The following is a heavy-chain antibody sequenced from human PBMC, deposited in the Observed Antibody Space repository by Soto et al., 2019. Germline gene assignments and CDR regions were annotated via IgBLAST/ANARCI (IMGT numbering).Heavy chain of an antibody. CDR1: GYSFTSYW. Sequence: GESLKISCKGSGYSFTSYWIGWVRQMPGKGLEWMGIIYPGDSDTRYSPSFQGQVTISADKSISTAYLQWSSLKASDTAMYYCARHVDYGGNGQYYYGMEVWGQGTTVTVSS. J-gene: IGHJ6*02. D-gene: IGHD4-17*01. CDR2: IYPGDSDT. V-gene: IGHV5-51*01. CDR3: ARHVDYGGNGQYYYGMEV.